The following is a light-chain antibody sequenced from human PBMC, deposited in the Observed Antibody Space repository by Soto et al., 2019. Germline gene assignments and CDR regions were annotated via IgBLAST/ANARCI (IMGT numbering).Light chain of an antibody. Sequence: ALTQPASVSGSPGQSITISCTGTSSDVGAYNYVFWYQQRPGKAPKLMIYDVSNRPSGVSNRFSGSKSGNTASLTISGLQAEDEADYYCSSYTSSNTVVFGGGTKLTVL. V-gene: IGLV2-14*01. CDR3: SSYTSSNTVV. CDR1: SSDVGAYNY. CDR2: DVS. J-gene: IGLJ2*01.